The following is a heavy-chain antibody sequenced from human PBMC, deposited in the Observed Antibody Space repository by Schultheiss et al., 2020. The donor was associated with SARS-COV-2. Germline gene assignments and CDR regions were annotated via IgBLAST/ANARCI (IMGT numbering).Heavy chain of an antibody. V-gene: IGHV3-33*01. CDR3: ARAVQDGYVYYYYGMDV. Sequence: GGSLRLSCAASGFSFMTYGMHWVRQAPGKGLEWVAVIWFDGSNKYYADSVKGRFTISRDNSKNTLYLQMNSLRAEDTAVYYCARAVQDGYVYYYYGMDVWGQGTTVTVSS. J-gene: IGHJ6*02. CDR1: GFSFMTYG. D-gene: IGHD6-13*01. CDR2: IWFDGSNK.